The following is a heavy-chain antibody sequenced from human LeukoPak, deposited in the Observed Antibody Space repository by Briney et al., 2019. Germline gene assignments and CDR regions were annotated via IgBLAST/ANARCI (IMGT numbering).Heavy chain of an antibody. CDR1: GFTFTSSA. Sequence: GASVKVSCKASGFTFTSSAMQWVRQARGQRLKWIGWIVVGSGNTNYAQKFQERVTITRDMSTSTAYMELSSLRSEDTAVYYCAAEFWSGYYTGMGAFDIWGQGTMVTVSS. CDR2: IVVGSGNT. V-gene: IGHV1-58*02. J-gene: IGHJ3*02. D-gene: IGHD3-3*01. CDR3: AAEFWSGYYTGMGAFDI.